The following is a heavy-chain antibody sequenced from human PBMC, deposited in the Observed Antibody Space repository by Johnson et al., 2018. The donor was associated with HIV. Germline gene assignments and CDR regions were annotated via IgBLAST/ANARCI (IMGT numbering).Heavy chain of an antibody. CDR1: GFTFSNAW. J-gene: IGHJ3*02. CDR2: IKSKTDGGTT. Sequence: EVQLVESGGGLVKPGGSLRLSCAASGFTFSNAWMSWVRQAPGKGLEWVGRIKSKTDGGTTDYAAPVKGRFTISRDDSKNTLYLQMNSLKTEDTAVYYCTRDAKLRPLDGPDDAFDIWGRGTLVPVS. D-gene: IGHD2-2*03. CDR3: TRDAKLRPLDGPDDAFDI. V-gene: IGHV3-15*01.